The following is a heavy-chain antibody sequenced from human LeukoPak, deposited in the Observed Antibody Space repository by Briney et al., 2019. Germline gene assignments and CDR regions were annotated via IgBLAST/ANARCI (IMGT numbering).Heavy chain of an antibody. CDR3: ATGYSSSWYYFDY. CDR1: GGSFSGYY. CDR2: INHSGST. D-gene: IGHD6-13*01. V-gene: IGHV4-34*01. Sequence: TSETLSLTCAVYGGSFSGYYWSWIRQPPGKGLERIGEINHSGSTNYNPSLKSRVTISVDTSKNQFSLKLSSVTAADTAVYYCATGYSSSWYYFDYWGQGTLVTVSS. J-gene: IGHJ4*02.